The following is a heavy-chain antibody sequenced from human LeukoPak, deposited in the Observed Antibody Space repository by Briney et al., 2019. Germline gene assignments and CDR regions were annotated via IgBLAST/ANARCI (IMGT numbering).Heavy chain of an antibody. CDR2: ISPDGSAE. J-gene: IGHJ4*02. CDR1: GFAFSSYW. D-gene: IGHD4-11*01. Sequence: GGSLRLSCVASGFAFSSYWMSWVRQAPGKGLELVANISPDGSAEDYVDSVRGRFAISRDNAKRSLYLQMNSLIPEDTAVYYCANQAYSQFDYWGQGTLVSVSS. V-gene: IGHV3-7*01. CDR3: ANQAYSQFDY.